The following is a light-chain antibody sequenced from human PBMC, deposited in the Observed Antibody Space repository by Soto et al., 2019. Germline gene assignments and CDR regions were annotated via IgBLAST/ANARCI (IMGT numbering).Light chain of an antibody. CDR2: DAS. CDR3: QQYNNWWT. V-gene: IGKV3-15*01. Sequence: EIVLTQSPATLSLSPGERATLSCGASQSVSSNLAWFQQKPGQAPRLLIYDASTMATGFPARFSGSGSGTEFTLTISSLQSEDFAVYYCQQYNNWWTFGQGTKVDIK. J-gene: IGKJ1*01. CDR1: QSVSSN.